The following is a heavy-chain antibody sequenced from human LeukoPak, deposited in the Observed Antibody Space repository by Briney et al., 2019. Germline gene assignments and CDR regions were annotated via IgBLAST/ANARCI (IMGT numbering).Heavy chain of an antibody. J-gene: IGHJ4*02. Sequence: GGSLRLSCAASGFTFSSYAMSWVRQAPGKGLEWVSAISGSGGSTYYADSVRGRFTISRDNSKNTLYLQMNSLRAEDTAVYYCARSSSGDYDYWGQGTLVTVSS. D-gene: IGHD6-19*01. CDR2: ISGSGGST. CDR1: GFTFSSYA. V-gene: IGHV3-23*01. CDR3: ARSSSGDYDY.